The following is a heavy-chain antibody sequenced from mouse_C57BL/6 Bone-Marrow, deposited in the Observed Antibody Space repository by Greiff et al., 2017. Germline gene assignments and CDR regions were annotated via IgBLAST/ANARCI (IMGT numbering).Heavy chain of an antibody. CDR3: AGERVMTTVPYYFDD. J-gene: IGHJ2*01. CDR2: INPNNGGT. CDR1: GYTFTDYY. Sequence: EVQLQQSGPELVKPGASVKLSCKASGYTFTDYYMNWVKQSHGKSLEWIGDINPNNGGTSYNQKFKGKATLTVVKSSSTAYMELRSLTSEDSAVYYCAGERVMTTVPYYFDDWGQGTTLTVSS. V-gene: IGHV1-26*01. D-gene: IGHD1-1*01.